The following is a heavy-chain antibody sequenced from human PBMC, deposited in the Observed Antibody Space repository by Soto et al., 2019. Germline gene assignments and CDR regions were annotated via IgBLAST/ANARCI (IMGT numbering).Heavy chain of an antibody. V-gene: IGHV4-31*03. CDR2: IYHSGST. D-gene: IGHD6-19*01. Sequence: SETLSLTCTVSGGSISSGGYYWSWIRQHPGKGLEWIGYIYHSGSTYYNPSLKSRVTISVDKSKNQSSLKLSSVTAADTAVYYCARLTGWPKHFDYWGQGTLVTVSS. J-gene: IGHJ4*02. CDR3: ARLTGWPKHFDY. CDR1: GGSISSGGYY.